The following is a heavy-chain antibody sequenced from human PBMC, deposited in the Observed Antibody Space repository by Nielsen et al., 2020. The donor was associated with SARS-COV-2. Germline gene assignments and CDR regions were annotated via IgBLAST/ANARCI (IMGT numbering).Heavy chain of an antibody. Sequence: GESLKISCAASGFTFSRYTMHWVRQAPGEGLEWVSSISSTSSFIYYADSVRGRFTISRDNPKKSLYLQMSSLRAEDTAVYYCAKDWADSYYYGMDVWGQGTTVTVSS. CDR3: AKDWADSYYYGMDV. J-gene: IGHJ6*02. V-gene: IGHV3-21*01. D-gene: IGHD3-16*01. CDR2: ISSTSSFI. CDR1: GFTFSRYT.